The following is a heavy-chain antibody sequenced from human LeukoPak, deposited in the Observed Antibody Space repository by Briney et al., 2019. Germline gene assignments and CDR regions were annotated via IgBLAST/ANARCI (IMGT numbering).Heavy chain of an antibody. CDR3: ARQKMATTALI. Sequence: GESLKISCKGSGYSFNTYWIGWVRQMPGKGLEWMGIIYPGDSDTRYSPSFQGQVTISADKSISTAYLQWSSLKASDTAMYYCARQKMATTALIWGQGTMVTVSS. CDR1: GYSFNTYW. J-gene: IGHJ3*02. V-gene: IGHV5-51*01. CDR2: IYPGDSDT. D-gene: IGHD5-24*01.